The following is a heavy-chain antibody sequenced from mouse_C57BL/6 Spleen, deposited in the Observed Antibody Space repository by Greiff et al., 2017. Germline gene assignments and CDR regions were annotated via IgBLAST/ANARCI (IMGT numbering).Heavy chain of an antibody. V-gene: IGHV1-4*01. Sequence: QVHVKQSGAELARPGASVKMSCKASGYTFTSYTMHWVKQRPGQGLEWIGYINPSSGYTKYNQKFKDKATLTADKSSSTAYMQLSSLTSEDSAVYYCAREDYGSSLYAMDYWGQGTSVTVSS. D-gene: IGHD1-1*01. J-gene: IGHJ4*01. CDR1: GYTFTSYT. CDR2: INPSSGYT. CDR3: AREDYGSSLYAMDY.